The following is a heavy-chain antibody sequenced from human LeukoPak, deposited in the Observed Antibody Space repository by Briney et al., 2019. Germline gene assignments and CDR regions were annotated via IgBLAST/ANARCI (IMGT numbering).Heavy chain of an antibody. J-gene: IGHJ4*02. Sequence: SVKVSCKASGGTFSSYAISWVRQAPGQGLEWMGRIIPILGIANYAQKFQGRVTITADKSTSTAYMELSSLRSEDTAVYYCARGPVVPAATFDYWGQGTLVTVSP. CDR1: GGTFSSYA. CDR2: IIPILGIA. CDR3: ARGPVVPAATFDY. D-gene: IGHD2-2*01. V-gene: IGHV1-69*04.